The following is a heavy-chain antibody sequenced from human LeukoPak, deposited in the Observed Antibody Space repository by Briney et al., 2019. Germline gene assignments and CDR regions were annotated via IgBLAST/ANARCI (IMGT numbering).Heavy chain of an antibody. CDR1: GFTFDDYA. J-gene: IGHJ1*01. D-gene: IGHD2-2*02. CDR2: ISWNSGSI. CDR3: AKDIGHQLLYSYFHH. V-gene: IGHV3-9*01. Sequence: GRSLRLSCAASGFTFDDYAMHWVRQAPGKGLEGVSGISWNSGSIGYADSVKGRFTISRDNAKNSLYLQMNSLRAEDTALYYCAKDIGHQLLYSYFHHWGQGTLVTVSS.